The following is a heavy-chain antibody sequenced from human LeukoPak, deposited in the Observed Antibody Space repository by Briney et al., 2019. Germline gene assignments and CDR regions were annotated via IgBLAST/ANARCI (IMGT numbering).Heavy chain of an antibody. CDR2: IRQDGSGK. CDR3: VRENVDYDFWSGYPNWFDP. D-gene: IGHD3-3*01. Sequence: GGSLILSCAASGFTFSNYWMSWVRQAPGKGLEWVANIRQDGSGKYYVDSVKGRFTISRDNAKKSLYLQMNSLRAEDTAVYYCVRENVDYDFWSGYPNWFDPWGQGTLVTVSS. CDR1: GFTFSNYW. J-gene: IGHJ5*02. V-gene: IGHV3-7*05.